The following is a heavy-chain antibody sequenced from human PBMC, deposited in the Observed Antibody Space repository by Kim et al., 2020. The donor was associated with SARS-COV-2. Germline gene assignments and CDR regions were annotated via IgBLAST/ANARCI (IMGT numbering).Heavy chain of an antibody. J-gene: IGHJ6*02. CDR2: IKSKTDGGTT. V-gene: IGHV3-15*01. Sequence: GGSLRLSCAASGFTFSNAWMSWVRQAPGKGLEWVGRIKSKTDGGTTDYAAPVKGRFTISRDDSKNTLYLQMNSLKTEDTAVYYCTTYYGSGPHYGMDVWGQETTVTVSS. CDR3: TTYYGSGPHYGMDV. CDR1: GFTFSNAW. D-gene: IGHD3-10*01.